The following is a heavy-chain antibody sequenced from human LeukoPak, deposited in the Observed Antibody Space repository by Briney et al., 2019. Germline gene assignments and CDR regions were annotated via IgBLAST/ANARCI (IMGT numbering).Heavy chain of an antibody. D-gene: IGHD1-1*01. Sequence: PGGSLRLSCAASGFTFSSYGMHWVGQAQGKGLECLAFLRYHGSNKYYPDSVKGRFTISRDNSKNTLYLQMNSLRAEDTAVYYCAKGQGTVDYWGQGTLVTVSS. J-gene: IGHJ4*02. CDR3: AKGQGTVDY. CDR1: GFTFSSYG. V-gene: IGHV3-30*02. CDR2: LRYHGSNK.